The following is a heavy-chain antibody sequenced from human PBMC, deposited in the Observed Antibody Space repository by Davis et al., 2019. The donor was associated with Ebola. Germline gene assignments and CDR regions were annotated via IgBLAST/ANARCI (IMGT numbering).Heavy chain of an antibody. CDR3: ARAKYYGMDV. Sequence: PGGSLRLSCAASGFTFSSSWMHWVRQAPGKGLVWVSLINNDGSITTYADSVKGRFTISRDHAKNPLYLQMNTLRAEDTAVYYCARAKYYGMDVWGKGTTVTVSS. J-gene: IGHJ6*04. D-gene: IGHD6-6*01. CDR2: INNDGSIT. CDR1: GFTFSSSW. V-gene: IGHV3-74*01.